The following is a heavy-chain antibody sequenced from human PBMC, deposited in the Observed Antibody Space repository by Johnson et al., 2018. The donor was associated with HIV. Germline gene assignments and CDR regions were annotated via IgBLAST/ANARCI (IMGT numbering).Heavy chain of an antibody. Sequence: QVQLVESGGGVVQPGGSLRLSCAASGFTFSSYGLHWVRQAPGKGLEWVSVISYVGSNKYYAESVKGRFTISRDNSKNTLYLQMNSLSAEDTAVYYCAGGGEYSSSLYAFDIWGQGTMVIVSS. CDR2: ISYVGSNK. CDR3: AGGGEYSSSLYAFDI. CDR1: GFTFSSYG. V-gene: IGHV3-30*19. J-gene: IGHJ3*02. D-gene: IGHD6-13*01.